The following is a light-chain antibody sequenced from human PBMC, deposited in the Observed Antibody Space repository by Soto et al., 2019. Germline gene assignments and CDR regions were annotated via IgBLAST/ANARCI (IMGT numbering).Light chain of an antibody. CDR1: GRLLHGDGSNF. CDR3: LQALQTPIT. Sequence: IVMTQSPLALAVTHGEAASSSCRSSGRLLHGDGSNFVDWYLQKPGQSPQLLIYLGYSRASGVPDRFSGSGSGTDFTLNISGLEAEDVGVYYCLQALQTPITGGHGTRRAIK. CDR2: LGY. J-gene: IGKJ5*01. V-gene: IGKV2-28*01.